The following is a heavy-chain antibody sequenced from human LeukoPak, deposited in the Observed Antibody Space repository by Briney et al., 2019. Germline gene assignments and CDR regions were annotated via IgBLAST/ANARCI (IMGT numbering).Heavy chain of an antibody. D-gene: IGHD3-10*01. CDR3: ASTNYDPSFYSPAPIRVDRFKTHFSLNLSSVTAAATAVYYCARSYYYNRSGSRDSYFDS. CDR1: GGSLSNHY. J-gene: IGHJ4*02. CDR2: IYYSVST. Sequence: PPETLCPSFTLSGGSLSNHYWNWIRQPPGKELEWIGHIYYSVSTNYNPSLKARVTVSRDRSKTQFSRNLRSVTLGETPVYYCASTNYDPSFYSPAPIRVDRFKTHFSLNLSSVTAAATAVYYCARSYYYNRSGSRDSYFDSWGKGTMATVSS. V-gene: IGHV4-59*11.